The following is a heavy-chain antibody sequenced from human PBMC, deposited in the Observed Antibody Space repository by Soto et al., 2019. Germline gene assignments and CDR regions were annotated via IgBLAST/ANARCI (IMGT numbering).Heavy chain of an antibody. CDR2: ISYDGSNK. D-gene: IGHD1-26*01. Sequence: ESGGGVVQPGRSLRLSCAASGFTFSSYAMHWVRQAPGKGLEWVAVISYDGSNKYYADSVKGRFTISRDNSKNTLYLQMNSLRAEDTAVYYCAREKRVGATTNFDYWGQGTLVTVSS. J-gene: IGHJ4*02. V-gene: IGHV3-30-3*01. CDR3: AREKRVGATTNFDY. CDR1: GFTFSSYA.